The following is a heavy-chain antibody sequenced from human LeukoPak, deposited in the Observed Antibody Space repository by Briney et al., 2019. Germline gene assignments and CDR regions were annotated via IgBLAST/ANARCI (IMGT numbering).Heavy chain of an antibody. V-gene: IGHV3-30-3*01. CDR3: ARDGSIVEMATPFYYYYYGMDV. J-gene: IGHJ6*02. Sequence: GGSLRLSCAASGFTFSSYAMPWVRQAPGKGLEWVAVISYDGSNKYYADSVKGRFTISRDNSKNTLYLQMNSLRAEDTAVYYCARDGSIVEMATPFYYYYYGMDVWGQGTTVTVSS. D-gene: IGHD5-24*01. CDR1: GFTFSSYA. CDR2: ISYDGSNK.